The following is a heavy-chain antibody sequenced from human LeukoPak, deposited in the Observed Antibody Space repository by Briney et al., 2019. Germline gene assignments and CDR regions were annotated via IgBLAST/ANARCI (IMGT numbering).Heavy chain of an antibody. J-gene: IGHJ4*02. CDR3: ARDSVYSGSSLDY. D-gene: IGHD1-26*01. CDR2: IYYSGST. CDR1: GGSISSYY. V-gene: IGHV4-59*01. Sequence: SETLSLTCTVSGGSISSYYWSWIRQPPGKGLEWIGYIYYSGSTNYNPSLKSRVTISVDTSKNQFSLKLSSVTAADTAVYYCARDSVYSGSSLDYWGQGALVTVSS.